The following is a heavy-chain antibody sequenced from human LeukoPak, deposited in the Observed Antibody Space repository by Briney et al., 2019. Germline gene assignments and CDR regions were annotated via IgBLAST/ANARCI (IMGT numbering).Heavy chain of an antibody. CDR3: ASLRGEQWLGNDY. V-gene: IGHV3-21*01. J-gene: IGHJ4*02. D-gene: IGHD6-19*01. CDR1: GFTFSSYS. Sequence: KSGGSLRLSCAASGFTFSSYSMNWVRQAPGKGLEWVSSISSSSSYIYYADSVKGRFTISRDDAKNSLYLQMNSLRAEDTAVYYCASLRGEQWLGNDYWGQGTLVTVSS. CDR2: ISSSSSYI.